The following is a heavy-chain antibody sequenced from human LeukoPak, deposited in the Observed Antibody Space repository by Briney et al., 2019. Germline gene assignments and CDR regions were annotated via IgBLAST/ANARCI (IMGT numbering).Heavy chain of an antibody. Sequence: PSETLSLTCTVSGGSISSSNYYWGWIRQPPGKGLEWIGTIYYSGSTYYNPSLKSRVTISVDTSKNQFSLKLSSVTAADTAVYYCARAPPMGEIAVANWFDPWGQGTLVTVSS. J-gene: IGHJ5*02. CDR2: IYYSGST. CDR3: ARAPPMGEIAVANWFDP. CDR1: GGSISSSNYY. D-gene: IGHD6-19*01. V-gene: IGHV4-39*07.